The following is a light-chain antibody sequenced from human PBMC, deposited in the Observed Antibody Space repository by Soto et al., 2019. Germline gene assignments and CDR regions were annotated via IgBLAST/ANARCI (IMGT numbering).Light chain of an antibody. J-gene: IGLJ2*01. CDR3: QAWDSSTAV. V-gene: IGLV3-1*01. CDR1: TLGDKY. Sequence: SYELTQPPSVSVSPGQTASITCSGDTLGDKYASWYQQKPGQSPVLIISQDRKRPSGIPERFSGSNSGNTATLTISGTQAMDEADYYCQAWDSSTAVFGGGTKLTVL. CDR2: QDR.